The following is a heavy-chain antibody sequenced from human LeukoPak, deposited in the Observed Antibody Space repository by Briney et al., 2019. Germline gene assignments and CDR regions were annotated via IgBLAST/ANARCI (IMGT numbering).Heavy chain of an antibody. CDR1: GGSISSGGYY. J-gene: IGHJ4*02. CDR2: IYYSGST. CDR3: ARDSYYYDSSGYYD. D-gene: IGHD3-22*01. Sequence: SATLSLTCTVSGGSISSGGYYWGWIRQHPGKGLEGIWYIYYSGSTYYNPSLNSRVTISVDTSTNQFSLKRSSVTAADTAVYYCARDSYYYDSSGYYDWGQGTLVTVSS. V-gene: IGHV4-31*03.